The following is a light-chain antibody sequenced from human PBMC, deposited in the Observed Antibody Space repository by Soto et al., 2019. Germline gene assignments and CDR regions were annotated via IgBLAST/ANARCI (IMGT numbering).Light chain of an antibody. CDR1: QSVSDN. CDR3: QQYNNWPIT. V-gene: IGKV3-15*01. Sequence: EIVMTQSPATLSVSPGERATLSCRASQSVSDNLAWYQQKPGQAPRLFIYGASAGATGIPARFSGSGSGTEFTLTISSLQSEDFAVYYCQQYNNWPITFGQGTRLEIK. J-gene: IGKJ5*01. CDR2: GAS.